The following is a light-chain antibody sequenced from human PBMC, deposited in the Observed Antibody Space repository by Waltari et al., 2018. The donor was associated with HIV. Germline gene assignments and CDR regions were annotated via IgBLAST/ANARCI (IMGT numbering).Light chain of an antibody. V-gene: IGLV1-44*01. CDR3: STWDDSLNGVL. CDR1: SSNIGSNT. Sequence: QSVLTQPPSASGTPGQRVTISCSGGSSNIGSNTVHWYQQLPGTAPKLLIYINNQRPSGVPDRFSVSKSGTSASLAISGLQSEDEADYYCSTWDDSLNGVLFGGGTKLTVL. J-gene: IGLJ2*01. CDR2: INN.